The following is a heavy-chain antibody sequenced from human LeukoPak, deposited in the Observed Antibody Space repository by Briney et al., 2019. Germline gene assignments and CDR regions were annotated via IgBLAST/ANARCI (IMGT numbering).Heavy chain of an antibody. CDR3: ATLGVRFGERWFDP. J-gene: IGHJ5*02. CDR1: GGSISSYY. V-gene: IGHV4-59*01. CDR2: IYYSGST. D-gene: IGHD3-10*01. Sequence: SETLSLTCTVSGGSISSYYWSWVRQPPGKGLEWVGYIYYSGSTNYNPSLKSRVTISVDTSKNQFSLKLSSVTAADTAVYYCATLGVRFGERWFDPWGQGTLVTVSS.